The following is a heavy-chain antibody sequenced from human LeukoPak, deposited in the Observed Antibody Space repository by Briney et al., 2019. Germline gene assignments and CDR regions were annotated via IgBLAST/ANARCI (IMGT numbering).Heavy chain of an antibody. Sequence: ASVKVSCKASGYTFTGYYMHWVRQAPGQGLEWMGWINPNSGGTNYAQKFQGRVTMTRDTSISTAYMELSRLRSDDTAVYYGARGGGLMITLGGVMEGGYFDYWGQGTLVTVSS. D-gene: IGHD3-16*01. V-gene: IGHV1-2*02. CDR2: INPNSGGT. J-gene: IGHJ4*02. CDR3: ARGGGLMITLGGVMEGGYFDY. CDR1: GYTFTGYY.